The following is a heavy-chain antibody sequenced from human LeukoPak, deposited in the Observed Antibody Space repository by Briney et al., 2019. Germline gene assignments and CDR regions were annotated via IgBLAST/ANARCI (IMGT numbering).Heavy chain of an antibody. V-gene: IGHV3-15*01. CDR1: GFXFSHAW. CDR2: IKSKADGGTT. J-gene: IGHJ4*02. CDR3: TTSGEMALAASAF. Sequence: PGGSLRLSCAASGFXFSHAWISWVRQAPGKGLEWVGRIKSKADGGTTEYAAPVKGRFTISRDDSKNTLSLQIYSLKTEDTAVYYCTTSGEMALAASAFWGQGILVTVSS. D-gene: IGHD6-19*01.